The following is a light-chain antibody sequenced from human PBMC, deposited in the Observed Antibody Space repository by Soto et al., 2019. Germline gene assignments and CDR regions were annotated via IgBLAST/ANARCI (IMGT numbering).Light chain of an antibody. CDR1: QSLLHSNGYNY. CDR2: EVS. V-gene: IGKV2D-29*02. CDR3: MQSTQLPPT. J-gene: IGKJ5*01. Sequence: DIVMTQSPLSLPVTPGEPASISCRSSQSLLHSNGYNYSDWYLQKPRQSPQLLIYEVSTRVSGVPDRFSGSGSGTDFTLEISRVETDDVGIYYCMQSTQLPPTFGQGTRLEIK.